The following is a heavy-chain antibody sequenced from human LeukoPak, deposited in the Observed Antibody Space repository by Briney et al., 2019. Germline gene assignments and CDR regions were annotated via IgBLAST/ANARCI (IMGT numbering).Heavy chain of an antibody. CDR2: ISASGGT. Sequence: PGGSLRLSCAASGFTFSSYAMTWVRQAPGKGLECVSAISASGGTYYADFVQGRFTISRDNSKNTLYLQMNSLRAEDAAVYYCAKVREIAVVRTDAFDIWGQGTMVTVSS. CDR3: AKVREIAVVRTDAFDI. V-gene: IGHV3-23*01. J-gene: IGHJ3*02. D-gene: IGHD3-22*01. CDR1: GFTFSSYA.